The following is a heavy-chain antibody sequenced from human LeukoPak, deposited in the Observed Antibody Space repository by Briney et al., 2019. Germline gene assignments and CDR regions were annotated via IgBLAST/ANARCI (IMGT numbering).Heavy chain of an antibody. CDR1: GLIFSRYW. Sequence: PGGSLRLSCAASGLIFSRYWMSWVRQAPGQGLEWVGFIRTKPYGGTPDYAASVKGRFTISVDDSKSIAYLRMNSLETEDTAVYYCTRDLHGDDAFDVWGQGTMVTVSS. J-gene: IGHJ3*01. CDR2: IRTKPYGGTP. V-gene: IGHV3-49*04. CDR3: TRDLHGDDAFDV. D-gene: IGHD4-17*01.